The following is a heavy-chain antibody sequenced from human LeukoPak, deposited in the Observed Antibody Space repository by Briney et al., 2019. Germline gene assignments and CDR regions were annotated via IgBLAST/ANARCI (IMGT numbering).Heavy chain of an antibody. D-gene: IGHD3-10*01. CDR2: IYHNGTP. J-gene: IGHJ4*02. Sequence: SGTLSLTCAVSVGSINSGNWWSWVRQSPGKGLEWIGEIYHNGTPNYNPSLKSRVTISADTFKNHFSLKLSSVTAADTAVYYCARARNVTLARGVILHFDYWGQGTLVTGSS. CDR3: ARARNVTLARGVILHFDY. CDR1: VGSINSGNW. V-gene: IGHV4-4*02.